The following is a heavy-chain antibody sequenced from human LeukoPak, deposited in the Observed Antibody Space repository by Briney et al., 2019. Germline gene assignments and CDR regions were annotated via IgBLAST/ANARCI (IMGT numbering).Heavy chain of an antibody. CDR2: IWYEGSNK. V-gene: IGHV3-33*01. J-gene: IGHJ6*02. CDR3: ARETMVRGVPSYYYYGMDV. CDR1: GFTFCSYG. D-gene: IGHD3-10*01. Sequence: PGRSLRLSCAASGFTFCSYGMHGAPRAPGKGLEGGAVIWYEGSNKYYADSVKGRFPIHRDNSKNTLYRQMNSLRSGDTAVYYCARETMVRGVPSYYYYGMDVWGQGTTVTVSS.